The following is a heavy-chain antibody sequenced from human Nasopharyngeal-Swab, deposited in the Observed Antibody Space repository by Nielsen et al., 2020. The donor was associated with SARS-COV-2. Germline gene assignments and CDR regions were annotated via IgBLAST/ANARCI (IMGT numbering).Heavy chain of an antibody. J-gene: IGHJ4*02. Sequence: GESLKISCAASGFMFSRHGMHWVRQAPGKALEWLAILSHDRTDKYYADSVKGRFTVSRDNSKNTLYLQMDNLRTDDTAIYYCAKERTVAGPQGGFDFWGQGTLVTVSP. CDR3: AKERTVAGPQGGFDF. CDR1: GFMFSRHG. D-gene: IGHD6-19*01. V-gene: IGHV3-30*18. CDR2: LSHDRTDK.